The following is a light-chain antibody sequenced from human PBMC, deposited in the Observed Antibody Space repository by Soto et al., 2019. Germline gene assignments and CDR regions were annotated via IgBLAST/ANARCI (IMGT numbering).Light chain of an antibody. Sequence: EIVLTHSPGTLSLSPGERATLSCRASQSVSSSYLAWYQQKPGQAPRLLVYGASSRATGIPDRFIGSGSGTDFTLTISRLEPEDFAVYYCQQYGSSLPFTFGQGTKLEIK. CDR2: GAS. CDR3: QQYGSSLPFT. CDR1: QSVSSSY. V-gene: IGKV3-20*01. J-gene: IGKJ2*01.